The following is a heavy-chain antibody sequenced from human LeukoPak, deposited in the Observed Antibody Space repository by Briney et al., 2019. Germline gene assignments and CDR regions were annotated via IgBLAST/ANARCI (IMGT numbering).Heavy chain of an antibody. CDR3: ARDRDYYGSGSYGWFDP. CDR1: GGTFSSYA. V-gene: IGHV1-69*13. D-gene: IGHD3-10*01. Sequence: ASVKVSCKASGGTFSSYAISWVRQAPGLGLEWMGGIIPIFGTANYAQKFQGRVTITADESTSTAYMELSSLRSEDTAVYYCARDRDYYGSGSYGWFDPWGQGTLVTVSS. J-gene: IGHJ5*02. CDR2: IIPIFGTA.